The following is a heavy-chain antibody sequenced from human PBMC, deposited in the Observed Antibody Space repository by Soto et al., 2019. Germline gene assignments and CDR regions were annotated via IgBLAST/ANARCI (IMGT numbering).Heavy chain of an antibody. CDR2: IYYSGST. Sequence: TSETLSLTCTVSGGSISSGGYYWSWIRQHPGKGLEWIGYIYYSGSTYYNPSLKSRVTISVDTSKNQFSLKLSSVTAADTAVYYCARGRFLEWLFLFDYWGQGTLVTVSS. D-gene: IGHD3-3*01. V-gene: IGHV4-31*03. J-gene: IGHJ4*02. CDR1: GGSISSGGYY. CDR3: ARGRFLEWLFLFDY.